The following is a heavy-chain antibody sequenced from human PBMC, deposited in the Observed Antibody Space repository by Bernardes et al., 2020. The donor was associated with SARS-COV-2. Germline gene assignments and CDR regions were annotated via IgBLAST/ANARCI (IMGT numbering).Heavy chain of an antibody. Sequence: ASVKVSCKTSGYSFTDFYLHWVRQAPGQGLEWMGWINPNSGGKKSAQSFLGRVTMTRDTSVNTVYMELSGLRSDDTAIYYCARGNWVEYYDLTGNLDYWGQGTLVTVSS. J-gene: IGHJ4*02. CDR3: ARGNWVEYYDLTGNLDY. D-gene: IGHD3-3*01. CDR1: GYSFTDFY. CDR2: INPNSGGK. V-gene: IGHV1-2*02.